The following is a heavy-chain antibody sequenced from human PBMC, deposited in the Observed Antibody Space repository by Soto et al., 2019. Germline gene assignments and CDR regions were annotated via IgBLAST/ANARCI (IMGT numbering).Heavy chain of an antibody. Sequence: SETLSLTCTVSGGSISSSSYYWGWIRQPPGKGLEWIGSIYYSGSTYYNPSLKSRVTISVDTSRNQFSLKLISVTAADTAVYYCTDCGRTSFDCWGKGTLVTV. D-gene: IGHD2-21*01. CDR1: GGSISSSSYY. V-gene: IGHV4-39*03. CDR3: TDCGRTSFDC. J-gene: IGHJ4*02. CDR2: IYYSGST.